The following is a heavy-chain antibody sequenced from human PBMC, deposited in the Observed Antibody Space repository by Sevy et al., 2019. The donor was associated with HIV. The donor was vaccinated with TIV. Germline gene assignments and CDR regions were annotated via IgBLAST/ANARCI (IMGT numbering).Heavy chain of an antibody. D-gene: IGHD1-26*01. V-gene: IGHV4-30-2*01. CDR1: GGSISSGAFA. CDR3: AGVYSGVWSNWFDP. CDR2: IYDSGTT. J-gene: IGHJ5*02. Sequence: SETLSLTCAVSGGSISSGAFAWSWIRQPPGKGLEWVGFIYDSGTTYYSPSLKTRVIISLDKSRNQFSLRLTSVTAADTGVYYCAGVYSGVWSNWFDPWGQGTLVTVSS.